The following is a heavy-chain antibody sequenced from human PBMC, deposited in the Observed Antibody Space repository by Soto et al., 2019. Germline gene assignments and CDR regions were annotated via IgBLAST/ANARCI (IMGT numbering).Heavy chain of an antibody. D-gene: IGHD6-19*01. CDR2: IYYSGST. V-gene: IGHV4-61*08. CDR1: GGSISSGGYY. CDR3: ARGLYTYSSGWYHGLDY. J-gene: IGHJ4*02. Sequence: SETLSLTCTVSGGSISSGGYYWSWIRQHPGKGLEWIGYIYYSGSTNYNPSLKSRVTISVDTSKNQFSLKLSSVTAADTAVYYCARGLYTYSSGWYHGLDYWGQGTLVTVSS.